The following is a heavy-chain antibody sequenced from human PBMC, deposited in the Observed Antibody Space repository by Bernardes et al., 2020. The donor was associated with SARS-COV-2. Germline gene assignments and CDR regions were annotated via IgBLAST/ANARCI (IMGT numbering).Heavy chain of an antibody. D-gene: IGHD2-15*01. CDR1: GFTFSSYC. V-gene: IGHV3-7*01. J-gene: IGHJ6*02. CDR2: IKQDGSEK. CDR3: ARDLYCSGGSCYSYGMDV. Sequence: GGSLRLSCAASGFTFSSYCMSWVRQAPGKGLEWVANIKQDGSEKYYVDSVKGRFTISRDNAKNSLYLQMNSLRAEDTAVYYCARDLYCSGGSCYSYGMDVWGQGTTVTVSS.